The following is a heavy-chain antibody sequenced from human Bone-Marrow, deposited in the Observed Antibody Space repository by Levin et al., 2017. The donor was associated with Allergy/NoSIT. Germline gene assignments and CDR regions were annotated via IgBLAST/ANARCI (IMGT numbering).Heavy chain of an antibody. Sequence: GESLKISCVATGFSFSRYWMSWVRQAPGKGLEWVANIKEDGSEKYYVDSMKGRFIISRDNAKTSLYLQMNSLRAEDTAVYYCARVLSYQFDSGWYNFDNWGQGTLVTVSS. V-gene: IGHV3-7*03. D-gene: IGHD6-13*01. CDR2: IKEDGSEK. CDR3: ARVLSYQFDSGWYNFDN. J-gene: IGHJ4*02. CDR1: GFSFSRYW.